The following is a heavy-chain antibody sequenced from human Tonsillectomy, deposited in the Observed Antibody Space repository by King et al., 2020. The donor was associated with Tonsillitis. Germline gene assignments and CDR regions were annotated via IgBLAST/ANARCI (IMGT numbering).Heavy chain of an antibody. Sequence: VQLVESGGGVVQPGRSLRLSCAASGFTFRTYGMHWVRQAPGKGLEWVGFISYDGGNKNFADSVKGRFTISRDNSKNTLYLQMNSMRVEDTAVYYCANGQYHGAYPFDYWGQRTLVTVSS. CDR3: ANGQYHGAYPFDY. CDR2: ISYDGGNK. D-gene: IGHD4/OR15-4a*01. CDR1: GFTFRTYG. V-gene: IGHV3-30*18. J-gene: IGHJ4*02.